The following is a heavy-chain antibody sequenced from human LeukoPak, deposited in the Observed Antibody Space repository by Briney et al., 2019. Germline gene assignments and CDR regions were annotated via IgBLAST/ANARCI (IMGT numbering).Heavy chain of an antibody. CDR2: IYYSGST. D-gene: IGHD1-7*01. Sequence: SETLSLTCTVSGGSISSGDYYWSWIRQHPGKGLEWIGCIYYSGSTYYNPSLKSRVTISVDTSKNQFSLDLNSVTAADTAVYYCASGRELTATLPFWGQGTLVTVSS. CDR1: GGSISSGDYY. V-gene: IGHV4-31*03. CDR3: ASGRELTATLPF. J-gene: IGHJ4*02.